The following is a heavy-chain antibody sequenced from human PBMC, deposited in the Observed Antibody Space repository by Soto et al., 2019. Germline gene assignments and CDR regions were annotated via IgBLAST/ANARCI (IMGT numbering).Heavy chain of an antibody. CDR2: ISAYNGNT. Sequence: ASVKVSCKASGYTFTSYGISWVRQAPGQGLEWMGWISAYNGNTNYAQKLQGRVTMTTDTSTSTAYMELRSLRSDDTAVYYCARGLEDFWSGYYDYYYYGMDVWGQGTTVTVSS. D-gene: IGHD3-3*01. CDR3: ARGLEDFWSGYYDYYYYGMDV. J-gene: IGHJ6*02. V-gene: IGHV1-18*04. CDR1: GYTFTSYG.